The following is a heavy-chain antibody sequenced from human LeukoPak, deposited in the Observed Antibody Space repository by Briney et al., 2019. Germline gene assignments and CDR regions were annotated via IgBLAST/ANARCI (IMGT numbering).Heavy chain of an antibody. CDR3: ATSLGAAARPAPYYFDY. V-gene: IGHV1-24*01. CDR2: FDPEDGET. CDR1: GYTLTELS. J-gene: IGHJ4*02. D-gene: IGHD6-6*01. Sequence: GASVKVSCKVSGYTLTELSMHWVRQAPGKGLEWMGGFDPEDGETIYAQKFQGRVTMTEDTSTDTAYMELSSLRSEDTAVYYRATSLGAAARPAPYYFDYWGQGTLVTVSS.